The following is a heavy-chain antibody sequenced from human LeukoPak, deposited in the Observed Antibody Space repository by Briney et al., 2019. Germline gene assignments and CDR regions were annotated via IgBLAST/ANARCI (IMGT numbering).Heavy chain of an antibody. CDR3: ARDRMIVVATPLGFDY. J-gene: IGHJ4*02. Sequence: SETLSLTCAVSGGSISSSNWWSWVRQPPGKGLEWIGEIYHSGSTNYNPSLKSRVTISVDKSKNQFSLKLSSVTAADTAVYYCARDRMIVVATPLGFDYWGQGTLVTVSS. V-gene: IGHV4-4*02. D-gene: IGHD3-22*01. CDR2: IYHSGST. CDR1: GGSISSSNW.